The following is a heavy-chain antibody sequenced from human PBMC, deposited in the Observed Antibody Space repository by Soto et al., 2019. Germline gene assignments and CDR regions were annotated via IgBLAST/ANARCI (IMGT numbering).Heavy chain of an antibody. CDR1: GGSISSGGYY. V-gene: IGHV4-31*03. CDR2: IYYSGST. D-gene: IGHD2-15*01. Sequence: SETLSLTCTVSGGSISSGGYYWSWIRQHPGKGLEWIGYIYYSGSTYYNPSLKSRVTISVDTSKNQFSLKLSSVTAADTAVYYCARGVVVVAATRHNWFDPWGQGTLVTVS. J-gene: IGHJ5*02. CDR3: ARGVVVVAATRHNWFDP.